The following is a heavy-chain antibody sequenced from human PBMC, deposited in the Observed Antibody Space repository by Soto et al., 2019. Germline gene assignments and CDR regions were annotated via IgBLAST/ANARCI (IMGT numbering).Heavy chain of an antibody. CDR1: GFTFSSYG. V-gene: IGHV3-33*01. Sequence: GGSLRLSCAASGFTFSSYGMHWVRQAPGKGLEWVAVIWYDGSNKYYADSVKGRFTISRDNSKNTLYLQMNSLRAEDTAVYYCARDGEDIVVVPAAAAPYYMDVWGKGTTVTVSS. CDR2: IWYDGSNK. J-gene: IGHJ6*03. CDR3: ARDGEDIVVVPAAAAPYYMDV. D-gene: IGHD2-2*01.